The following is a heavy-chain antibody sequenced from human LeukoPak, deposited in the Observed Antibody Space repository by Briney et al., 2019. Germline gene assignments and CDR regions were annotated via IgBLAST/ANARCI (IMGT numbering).Heavy chain of an antibody. CDR1: GGSVRSYY. Sequence: SETLSLTCTVSGGSVRSYYWSWIRQPAGQGLEWIGRIFTSGSTDYNPSLRSRVTMSVDTSKNQFSLKLSSMTAADTAVYYCAKGYEGYYYHYGLDVWGQGTTVTVS. D-gene: IGHD1-14*01. V-gene: IGHV4-4*07. CDR3: AKGYEGYYYHYGLDV. CDR2: IFTSGST. J-gene: IGHJ6*02.